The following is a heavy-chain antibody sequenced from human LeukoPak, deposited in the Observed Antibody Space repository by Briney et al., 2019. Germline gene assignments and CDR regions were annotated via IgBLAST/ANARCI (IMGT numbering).Heavy chain of an antibody. V-gene: IGHV1-69*13. CDR3: ARSEVSAEDYYDSSGYYDVFDY. CDR1: GGTLSSYA. J-gene: IGHJ4*02. CDR2: IIPIFGTA. Sequence: SVKVSCKASGGTLSSYAISWVRQAPGQGLEWMGGIIPIFGTANYAQKFQGRVTITADESTSTAYMELSSLRFEDTAVYYCARSEVSAEDYYDSSGYYDVFDYWGQGTLVTVSS. D-gene: IGHD3-22*01.